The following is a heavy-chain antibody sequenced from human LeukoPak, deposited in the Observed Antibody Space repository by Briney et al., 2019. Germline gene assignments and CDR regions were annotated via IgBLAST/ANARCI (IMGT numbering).Heavy chain of an antibody. Sequence: AGSLRLSCAASGFTFSSHAMHWVRQAPGKGLEWVAVISYDGGNKYHADSVKGRFTISRDNSKNTLYLQMNSLRAEDTAVYYCARDFHGMDVWGQGTTVTVSS. CDR3: ARDFHGMDV. CDR2: ISYDGGNK. CDR1: GFTFSSHA. J-gene: IGHJ6*02. V-gene: IGHV3-30-3*01.